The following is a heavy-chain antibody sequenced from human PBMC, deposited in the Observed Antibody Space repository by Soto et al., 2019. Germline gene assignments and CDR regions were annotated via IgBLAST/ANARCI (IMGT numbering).Heavy chain of an antibody. J-gene: IGHJ4*02. Sequence: QVRLQESGPRLVKPSETLSLTCTVSGGSISSYYWTWIRQPAGKGLEWIGRIYTSGSTNYNPSLKSRVTMSVDTSKSQFSLKLSSVTAADTALYYCVRERANFGDLDYWGQGALVTVSS. CDR2: IYTSGST. CDR3: VRERANFGDLDY. D-gene: IGHD4-17*01. V-gene: IGHV4-4*07. CDR1: GGSISSYY.